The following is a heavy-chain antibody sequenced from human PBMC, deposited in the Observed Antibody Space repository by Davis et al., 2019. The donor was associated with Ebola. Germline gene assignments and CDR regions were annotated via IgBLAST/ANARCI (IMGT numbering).Heavy chain of an antibody. V-gene: IGHV1-46*01. CDR3: ARQPSVVVIRYYYYYGMDV. Sequence: ASVKVSCKASGYTFTSYYMHWVRQAPGQGLEWMGIINPSGGSTSYAQKFQGRVTMTRDTSTSTVYMELSSLRSEDTAVYYCARQPSVVVIRYYYYYGMDVWGQGTTVTVSS. D-gene: IGHD3-22*01. J-gene: IGHJ6*02. CDR1: GYTFTSYY. CDR2: INPSGGST.